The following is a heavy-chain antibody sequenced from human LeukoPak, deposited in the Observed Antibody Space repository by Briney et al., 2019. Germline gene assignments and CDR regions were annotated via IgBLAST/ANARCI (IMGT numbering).Heavy chain of an antibody. CDR3: ARSHSPGYCAPFDY. Sequence: ASVKVSCKVSGGTFSNYVISWVRQAPGQGLEWMGGIIPIFGTPNYAQKFQGRVTITTDESTSTAYMEMSSLRSEDTAVYYCARSHSPGYCAPFDYWGQGTLVTVSS. CDR1: GGTFSNYV. CDR2: IIPIFGTP. D-gene: IGHD3-22*01. J-gene: IGHJ4*02. V-gene: IGHV1-69*05.